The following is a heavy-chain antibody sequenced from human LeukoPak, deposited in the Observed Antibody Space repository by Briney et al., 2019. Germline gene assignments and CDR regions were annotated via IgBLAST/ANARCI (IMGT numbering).Heavy chain of an antibody. CDR2: ISSGSSTI. J-gene: IGHJ4*02. CDR1: GFTFSEDY. V-gene: IGHV3-11*04. D-gene: IGHD6-13*01. CDR3: ARVKWLSAAGTEGNFDY. Sequence: GESLRLSCAASGFTFSEDYMSWIRQAPGKRLEWISYISSGSSTICYADSVKGRFTIFRDNARNSLYLQMDSLRAEDTAVYYCARVKWLSAAGTEGNFDYWGQGTLVTVSS.